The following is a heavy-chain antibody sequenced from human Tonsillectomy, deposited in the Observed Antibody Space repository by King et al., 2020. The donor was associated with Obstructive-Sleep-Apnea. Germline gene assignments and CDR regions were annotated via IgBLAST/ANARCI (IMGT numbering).Heavy chain of an antibody. J-gene: IGHJ5*02. CDR1: GYTFTSYG. V-gene: IGHV1-18*01. CDR2: ISAYNGNT. Sequence: QLVQSGAEVKKPGASVKVSCKASGYTFTSYGISWVRQAPGQGLEWMGWISAYNGNTNYAQKLQGRVTMTTDTSTSTAYMELRSVRSDDTAVYYCARSAPPIGYSGWFDPWGQGTLVTVSS. CDR3: ARSAPPIGYSGWFDP. D-gene: IGHD1-1*01.